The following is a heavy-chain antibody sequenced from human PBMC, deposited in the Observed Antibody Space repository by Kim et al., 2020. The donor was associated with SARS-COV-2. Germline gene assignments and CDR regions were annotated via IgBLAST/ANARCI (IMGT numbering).Heavy chain of an antibody. CDR1: GGFMCWGS. CDR3: ARNDWYFDL. CDR2: VYYGGST. Sequence: SETLSLTCTLSGGFMCWGSWRWIRQPPGKGLESIGYVYYGGSTNYNPSLKSRVTMSVDTSKNQFSLKLSSVTAADTAVYYCARNDWYFDLWGRGTLVTVSS. V-gene: IGHV4-59*13. J-gene: IGHJ2*01.